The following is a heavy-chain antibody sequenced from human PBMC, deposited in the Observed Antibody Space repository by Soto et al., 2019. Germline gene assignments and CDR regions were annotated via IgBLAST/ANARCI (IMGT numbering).Heavy chain of an antibody. D-gene: IGHD2-15*01. CDR2: ISASGGRT. CDR3: AKDLEVLSARFES. J-gene: IGHJ4*02. Sequence: ERSLRLSCRASGFTFGNYAMAWVRQAPGKGLEWVSGISASGGRTYYADSAKGRFTISRDNSNNTLYLQMSSLRAEDTAVYYCAKDLEVLSARFESWGQGALVA. CDR1: GFTFGNYA. V-gene: IGHV3-23*01.